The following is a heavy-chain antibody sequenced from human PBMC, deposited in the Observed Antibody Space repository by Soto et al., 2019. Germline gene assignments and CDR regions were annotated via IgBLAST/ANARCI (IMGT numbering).Heavy chain of an antibody. J-gene: IGHJ4*02. V-gene: IGHV1-58*01. CDR2: IVVGSGNT. D-gene: IGHD3-22*01. Sequence: AVKVSCKASGFTFTSSAVQWVRQARGQRLEWIGWIVVGSGNTNYAQKFQERVTITRDMSTSTAYMELSSLRSEDTAVYYCAAAPYYYDSSGLYDYWGQGTLVTVSS. CDR1: GFTFTSSA. CDR3: AAAPYYYDSSGLYDY.